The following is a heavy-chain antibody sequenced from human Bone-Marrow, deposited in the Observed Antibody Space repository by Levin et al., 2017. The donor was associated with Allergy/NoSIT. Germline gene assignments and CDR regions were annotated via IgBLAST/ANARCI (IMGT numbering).Heavy chain of an antibody. CDR1: GGSISSYY. Sequence: PSETLSLTCTVSGGSISSYYWSWIRQPPGKGLEWIGYIYYSGSTNYNPSLKSRVTISVDTSKNQFSLKLSSVTAADTAVYYCASLYQPLRGYYYYGMDVWGQGTTVTVSS. V-gene: IGHV4-59*08. CDR2: IYYSGST. J-gene: IGHJ6*02. D-gene: IGHD2-2*01. CDR3: ASLYQPLRGYYYYGMDV.